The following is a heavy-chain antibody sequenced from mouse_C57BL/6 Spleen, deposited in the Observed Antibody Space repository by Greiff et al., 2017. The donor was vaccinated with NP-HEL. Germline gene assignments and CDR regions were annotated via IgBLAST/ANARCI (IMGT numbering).Heavy chain of an antibody. D-gene: IGHD1-1*01. CDR1: GYTFTDYN. V-gene: IGHV1-22*01. CDR3: ARDYYGSRDWYFDV. CDR2: INPNNGGT. Sequence: DVQLQQSGPELVKPGASVKMSCKASGYTFTDYNMHWVKQSHGKSLEWIGYINPNNGGTSYNQKFKGKATLTVNKSSSTAYMELRSLTSEDSAVYYCARDYYGSRDWYFDVWGTGTTVTVSS. J-gene: IGHJ1*03.